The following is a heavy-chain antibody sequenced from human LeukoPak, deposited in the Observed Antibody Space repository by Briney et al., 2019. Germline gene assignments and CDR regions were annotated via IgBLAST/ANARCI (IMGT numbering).Heavy chain of an antibody. CDR3: ARGVSYMVYAIQDY. J-gene: IGHJ4*02. Sequence: SETLSLTCTVSGGSISSSSYYWGWIRQPPGKGLEWIGSIYYSGSTYYNPSLKSRVTISVDTSKNQFSLKLSSVTAADTAVCYCARGVSYMVYAIQDYWGQGTLVTVSS. D-gene: IGHD2-8*01. CDR1: GGSISSSSYY. CDR2: IYYSGST. V-gene: IGHV4-39*07.